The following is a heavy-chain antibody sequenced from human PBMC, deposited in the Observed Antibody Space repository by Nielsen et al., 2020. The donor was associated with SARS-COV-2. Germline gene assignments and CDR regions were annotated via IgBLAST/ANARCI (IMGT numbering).Heavy chain of an antibody. J-gene: IGHJ3*02. D-gene: IGHD6-19*01. CDR3: ARDQRIAVAGTSPPVDAFDI. Sequence: SQTLSLTCAISGDSVSSNSAAWNWIRQSPSRGLEWLGRTYYRSKWYNDYAVSVKSRITINPDTSKNQFSLQLNSVTPEDTAVYYCARDQRIAVAGTSPPVDAFDIWGQGTMVTVSS. CDR1: GDSVSSNSAA. V-gene: IGHV6-1*01. CDR2: TYYRSKWYN.